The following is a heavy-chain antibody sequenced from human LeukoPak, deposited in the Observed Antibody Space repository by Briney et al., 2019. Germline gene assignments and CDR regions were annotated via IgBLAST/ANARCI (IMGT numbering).Heavy chain of an antibody. Sequence: SETLSLTCAVYGGSFGGYYWSWIRQPPGKGLEWIGEINHSGSTNYNPSLKSRATISVDTSKNQFSLELSSVTAADTAVYYCARERLAMVRGVIPKEAWGWFDPWGQGTLVTVSS. CDR2: INHSGST. CDR3: ARERLAMVRGVIPKEAWGWFDP. CDR1: GGSFGGYY. D-gene: IGHD3-10*01. J-gene: IGHJ5*02. V-gene: IGHV4-34*01.